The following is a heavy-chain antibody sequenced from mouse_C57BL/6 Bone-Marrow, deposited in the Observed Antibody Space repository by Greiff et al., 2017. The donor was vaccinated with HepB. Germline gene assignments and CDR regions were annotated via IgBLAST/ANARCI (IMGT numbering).Heavy chain of an antibody. V-gene: IGHV2-2*01. CDR3: ARKGYYGSSYWYFDV. Sequence: VKLQESGPGLVQPSQSLSITCTVSGFSFTSYGVHWVRQSPGKGLEWLGVIWSGGSTDYNAAFISRLSISKDNSKSQVFLKMNSLQADDTAIYYCARKGYYGSSYWYFDVWGTGTTVTVSS. J-gene: IGHJ1*03. D-gene: IGHD1-1*01. CDR1: GFSFTSYG. CDR2: IWSGGST.